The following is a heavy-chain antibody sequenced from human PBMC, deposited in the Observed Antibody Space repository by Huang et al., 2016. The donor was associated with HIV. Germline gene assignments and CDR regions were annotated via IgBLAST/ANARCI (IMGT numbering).Heavy chain of an antibody. D-gene: IGHD1-1*01. CDR1: GGTFSSYA. Sequence: QVQLVQSGAEVKKPGSSVKVSCKASGGTFSSYAISWVRQAPGQGLEWMGGFSPIFGTANYAQKFQGRVTITAEESTSTAYMELSSLRSEDTAVYYCARDTGPNGYWYFDLWGRGTLVTVSS. J-gene: IGHJ2*01. V-gene: IGHV1-69*01. CDR2: FSPIFGTA. CDR3: ARDTGPNGYWYFDL.